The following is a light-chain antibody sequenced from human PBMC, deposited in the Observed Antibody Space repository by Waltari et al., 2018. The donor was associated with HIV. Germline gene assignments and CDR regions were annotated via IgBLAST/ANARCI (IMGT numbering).Light chain of an antibody. J-gene: IGLJ2*01. Sequence: QSALTQPASVSGSPGQSLTISCIGTNSDVGGYNYVSWYQQHPGKAPKLLIYEVTNWPSGISNRFSGSKSGNTASLTISGLQAEDEADYYCSSYTPTNTVIFGGGTKLTVL. V-gene: IGLV2-14*01. CDR3: SSYTPTNTVI. CDR1: NSDVGGYNY. CDR2: EVT.